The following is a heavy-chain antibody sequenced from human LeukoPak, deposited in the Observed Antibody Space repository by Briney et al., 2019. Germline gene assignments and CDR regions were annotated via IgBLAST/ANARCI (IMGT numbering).Heavy chain of an antibody. CDR2: INRDGSGK. Sequence: GGSLRLSCAGSRLTFINYWMTWVRQVPGKGLEWVANINRDGSGKYYLPSVRGRFTISKDDAKDSLYLQMDSLRPEDTAIYYCARVEYSGNGNLYWGQGTLVTVSS. J-gene: IGHJ4*02. V-gene: IGHV3-7*01. CDR3: ARVEYSGNGNLY. CDR1: RLTFINYW. D-gene: IGHD1-26*01.